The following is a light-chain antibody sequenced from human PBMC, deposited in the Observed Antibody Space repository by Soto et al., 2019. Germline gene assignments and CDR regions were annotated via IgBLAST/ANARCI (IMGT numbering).Light chain of an antibody. CDR2: SND. CDR1: TSNIGSNA. Sequence: VLTQPPSASGTPGQRVTFSCSGSTSNIGSNAVNWYQQLPGTAPKLLIYSNDRRPSGVPDRFSGSKSGTSASLAISGLQSEDEADYYCTAWDDSLNGRLFGGGTKVTVL. J-gene: IGLJ2*01. V-gene: IGLV1-44*01. CDR3: TAWDDSLNGRL.